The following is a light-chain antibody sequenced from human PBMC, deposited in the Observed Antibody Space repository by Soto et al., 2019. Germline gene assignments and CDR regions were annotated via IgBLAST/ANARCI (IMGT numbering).Light chain of an antibody. CDR3: QQRSNWPPT. CDR2: DAS. J-gene: IGKJ5*01. Sequence: EIVLTQSPATLSLSPGERAPLSCRASQSVSSYLAWYQQKPGQAPRLLLYDASNRATGIPARFSGSGSGTDFTLTISSLEPEDFAVYYCQQRSNWPPTVGQGTRLEIK. V-gene: IGKV3-11*01. CDR1: QSVSSY.